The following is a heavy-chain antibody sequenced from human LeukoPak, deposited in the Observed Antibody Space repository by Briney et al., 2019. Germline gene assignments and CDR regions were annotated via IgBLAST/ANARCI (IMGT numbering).Heavy chain of an antibody. CDR2: INHSGST. V-gene: IGHV4-34*01. CDR3: ARLRRYCSGGGCPKLDYYYYGMDV. Sequence: SETLSLTCAVYGGSFSGYYWSWIRQPPGKGLEWIGEINHSGSTNYNPSLKSRVTISVDTSKNQFSLKLSSVTAADTAVYYCARLRRYCSGGGCPKLDYYYYGMDVWGKGTTVTVSS. D-gene: IGHD2-15*01. J-gene: IGHJ6*04. CDR1: GGSFSGYY.